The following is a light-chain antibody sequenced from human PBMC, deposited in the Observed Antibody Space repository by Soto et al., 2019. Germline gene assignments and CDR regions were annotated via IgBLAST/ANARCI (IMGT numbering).Light chain of an antibody. CDR3: SSYAGSDILL. V-gene: IGLV2-8*01. CDR2: EVD. CDR1: STDVGGYNS. Sequence: QSALTQPPSASGSPGQSVTVSCTGTSTDVGGYNSVSWYQQHPGKAPKLIIYEVDKRPSGVPDRFFGSKSGNTASLTVFGLQDDDEADYFCSSYAGSDILLFGGGTKVTVL. J-gene: IGLJ2*01.